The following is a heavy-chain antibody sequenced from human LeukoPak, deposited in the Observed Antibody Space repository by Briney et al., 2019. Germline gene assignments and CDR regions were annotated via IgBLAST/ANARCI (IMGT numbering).Heavy chain of an antibody. CDR3: RRGRGPGSFFADN. V-gene: IGHV3-43*02. D-gene: IGHD3-3*01. Sequence: PGGSLRLSCAASGFTFDNHAMHWVRQGPGKGLEWVGIISGDSETTHYADSVKGRFTVSRDNSKNSLYLQMNKLRTEATAFYLCRRGRGPGSFFADNWGQGTLVTVSS. J-gene: IGHJ4*02. CDR1: GFTFDNHA. CDR2: ISGDSETT.